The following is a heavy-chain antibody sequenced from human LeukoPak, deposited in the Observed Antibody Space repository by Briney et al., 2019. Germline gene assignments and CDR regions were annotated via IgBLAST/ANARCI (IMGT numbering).Heavy chain of an antibody. CDR3: ARERQDSSSSVDY. Sequence: GASVKVSCKASGYTFTSYDINWVRQATGQGLEWTGWMNPNSGNTGYAQKFQGRVTMTRNTSISTAYMELSSLRPEDTAVYYCARERQDSSSSVDYWGQGTLVTVSS. V-gene: IGHV1-8*01. J-gene: IGHJ4*02. CDR2: MNPNSGNT. CDR1: GYTFTSYD. D-gene: IGHD6-6*01.